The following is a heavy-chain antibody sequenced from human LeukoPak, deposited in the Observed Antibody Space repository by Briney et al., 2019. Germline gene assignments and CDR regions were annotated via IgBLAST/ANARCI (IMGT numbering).Heavy chain of an antibody. Sequence: HPGGSLRLSCAASGFTFSSYWMHWVRQAPGKGLVWVSRINSDGSSTNYADSVKARFTISRDNAKNTLYLQMNSLRAEDTAVYYCARGRRSGWYFDYWGQGTLVTVSS. CDR2: INSDGSST. CDR3: ARGRRSGWYFDY. J-gene: IGHJ4*02. V-gene: IGHV3-74*01. CDR1: GFTFSSYW. D-gene: IGHD6-19*01.